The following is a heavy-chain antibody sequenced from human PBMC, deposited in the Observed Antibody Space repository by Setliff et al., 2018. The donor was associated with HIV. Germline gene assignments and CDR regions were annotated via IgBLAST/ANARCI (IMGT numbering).Heavy chain of an antibody. CDR1: GFTFSNYD. V-gene: IGHV3-49*04. D-gene: IGHD2-2*02. Sequence: GGSLRLSCAASGFTFSNYDMSWVRQAPVRGLEWVGFIRGKAYGGTTDYAASLKGRFTISRDDSKTSLYLQMNSLKTEDTAVYYCAREAYCSSTTCYKGGDRHFDYWGLGTPVTVSS. CDR3: AREAYCSSTTCYKGGDRHFDY. J-gene: IGHJ4*02. CDR2: IRGKAYGGTT.